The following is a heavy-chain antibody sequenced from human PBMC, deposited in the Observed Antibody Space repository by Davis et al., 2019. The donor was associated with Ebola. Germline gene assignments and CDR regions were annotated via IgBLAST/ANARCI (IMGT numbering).Heavy chain of an antibody. V-gene: IGHV1-69*13. CDR3: ARDFDGGNYYFDY. CDR1: GGSFSSHP. J-gene: IGHJ4*02. D-gene: IGHD3-9*01. Sequence: SVTVSCKTSGGSFSSHPISWVRQAPRQGPEWMGGIIPIFDTPHYAQKFQGRITITADASTSTAYMELSSLRSEDTATYFCARDFDGGNYYFDYWGPGTPVTVSS. CDR2: IIPIFDTP.